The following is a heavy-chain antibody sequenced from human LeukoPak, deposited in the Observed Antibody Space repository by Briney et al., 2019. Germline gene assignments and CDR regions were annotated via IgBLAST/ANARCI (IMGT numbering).Heavy chain of an antibody. CDR3: ATWKRCFLAEGCAFDI. J-gene: IGHJ3*02. D-gene: IGHD1-1*01. CDR2: IYPGDSDT. V-gene: IGHV5-51*01. CDR1: GYSFTSYW. Sequence: GESLKISCKGSGYSFTSYWIGWVRQMPGKGLEWMGIIYPGDSDTRYSPSFQGQVTISADKSIGTAYLQWSSLKASDTAMYYCATWKRCFLAEGCAFDIWGQGTMVTVSS.